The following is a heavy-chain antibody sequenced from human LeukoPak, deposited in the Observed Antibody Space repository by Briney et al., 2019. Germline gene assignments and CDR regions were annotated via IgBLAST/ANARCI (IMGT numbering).Heavy chain of an antibody. Sequence: SETLSLTCAVSGGSISSSNWWSWVRQPPGKGLEWIGEIYHSGSTNYNPSLKSRVTISVDTSKNQFSLKLSSVTAADTAVYYCARTGSGSYFAYYYYYYMDVWGKGTTVTVSS. D-gene: IGHD3-10*01. V-gene: IGHV4-4*02. CDR2: IYHSGST. CDR3: ARTGSGSYFAYYYYYYMDV. CDR1: GGSISSSNW. J-gene: IGHJ6*03.